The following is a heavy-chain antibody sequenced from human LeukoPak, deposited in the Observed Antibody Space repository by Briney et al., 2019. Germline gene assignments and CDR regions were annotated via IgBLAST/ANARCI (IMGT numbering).Heavy chain of an antibody. CDR2: INHSGST. D-gene: IGHD5-18*01. J-gene: IGHJ5*02. Sequence: PSQTLSLTCAVYGGSFSGYYWSWIRQPPGKGLEWIGEINHSGSTNYNPSLKSRVTISVDTSKNQFSLKLSSVTAADTAVYYCASRRRNTAMVTWGQGTLVTVSS. CDR3: ASRRRNTAMVT. CDR1: GGSFSGYY. V-gene: IGHV4-34*01.